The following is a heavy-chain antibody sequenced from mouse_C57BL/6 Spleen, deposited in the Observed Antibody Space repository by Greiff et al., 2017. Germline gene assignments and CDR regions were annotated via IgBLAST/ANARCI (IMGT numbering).Heavy chain of an antibody. Sequence: EVKLVESGEGLVKPGGSLKLSCAASGFTFSSYAMSWVRQTPEKRLEWVAYISSGGDYIYYADTVKGRFTISRDNARNTLYLQMSSLKSEDTAMYYCTREEGYDYDGGYAMDYWGQGTSVTVSS. V-gene: IGHV5-9-1*02. CDR1: GFTFSSYA. CDR2: ISSGGDYI. CDR3: TREEGYDYDGGYAMDY. D-gene: IGHD2-4*01. J-gene: IGHJ4*01.